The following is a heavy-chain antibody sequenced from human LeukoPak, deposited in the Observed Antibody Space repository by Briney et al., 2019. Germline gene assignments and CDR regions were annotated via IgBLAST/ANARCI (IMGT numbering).Heavy chain of an antibody. CDR2: IYSGGST. J-gene: IGHJ6*02. CDR3: ARAPYYYDSSGYLYYYGMDV. Sequence: GGSLRLSCAASGFTVSSNYMSWVRQAPGKGLERVSVIYSGGSTYYADSVKGRFTISRDNSKNTLYLQMNSLRAEDTAVYYCARAPYYYDSSGYLYYYGMDVWGQGTTVTVSS. CDR1: GFTVSSNY. V-gene: IGHV3-53*01. D-gene: IGHD3-22*01.